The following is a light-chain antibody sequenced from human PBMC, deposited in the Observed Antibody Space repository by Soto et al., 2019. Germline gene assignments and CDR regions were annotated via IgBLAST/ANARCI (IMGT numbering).Light chain of an antibody. CDR2: SND. J-gene: IGLJ2*01. V-gene: IGLV1-44*01. CDR3: AAWDDSLSGVV. Sequence: QPVLTQPPSASGPPGQRVTISCSGSNSNIGSNTVNWYHQLPGTAPKLLIYSNDQRPSGVPDRFSGSKSGTSASLAISGLQSEDEADFYCAAWDDSLSGVVFGGGTKLTVL. CDR1: NSNIGSNT.